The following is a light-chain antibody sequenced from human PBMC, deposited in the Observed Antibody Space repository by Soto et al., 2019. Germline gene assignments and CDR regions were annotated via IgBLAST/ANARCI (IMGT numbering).Light chain of an antibody. CDR3: SSYTSSNTPI. Sequence: QSALTQPASVSGSPGQSITISCTGTSSDVGGYNYVSWYQQHPGKVPRLMIYDVSNRPSGVSNRFSGSKSDNTASLTISGLQAEDEADYYCSSYTSSNTPIFGGGTKLTVL. CDR1: SSDVGGYNY. J-gene: IGLJ2*01. V-gene: IGLV2-14*03. CDR2: DVS.